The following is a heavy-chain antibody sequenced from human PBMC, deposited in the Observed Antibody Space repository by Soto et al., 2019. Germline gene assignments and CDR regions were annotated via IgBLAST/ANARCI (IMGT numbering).Heavy chain of an antibody. V-gene: IGHV4-30-2*01. Sequence: QLQLQESGSGLVKPSQTLSLTCAVSGGSISSGGYSWSWIRQPPGKGLEWIGYIYHSGSTYYNPSLKIRVTISVDRSKNQFSLKLRSVTAADTAVSYRASSRGRPVPLDYWGQGTLVTVSS. CDR3: ASSRGRPVPLDY. J-gene: IGHJ4*02. CDR2: IYHSGST. CDR1: GGSISSGGYS. D-gene: IGHD1-26*01.